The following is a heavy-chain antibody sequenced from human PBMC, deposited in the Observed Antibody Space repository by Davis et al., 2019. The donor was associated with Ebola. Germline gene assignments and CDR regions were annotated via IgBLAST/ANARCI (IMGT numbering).Heavy chain of an antibody. CDR1: GDSVPSGG. Sequence: HSQTLSLTCAISGDSVPSGGWNWIRQSPSRGLEWLGRTYYNSKWYNDSAGSVKSRITINPDTSKNHFSLQLNSVTPDDTAVYYCARGWQRSGMDVWGEGTTVTVSS. CDR2: TYYNSKWYN. CDR3: ARGWQRSGMDV. V-gene: IGHV6-1*01. J-gene: IGHJ6*04. D-gene: IGHD6-19*01.